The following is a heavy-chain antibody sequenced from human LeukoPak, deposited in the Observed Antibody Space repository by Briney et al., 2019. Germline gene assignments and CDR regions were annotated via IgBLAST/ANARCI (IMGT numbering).Heavy chain of an antibody. J-gene: IGHJ5*02. CDR1: GFTFSDYY. Sequence: PGGSLRLSCAASGFTFSDYYMIWIRQAPGKGLEWLSYISKNGKTIYYADSIKGRFTISRDNAKKSVYLQMNSLRAEDTAVYYCATTGLLGDIPWGQGTLVTVSS. D-gene: IGHD2-21*01. CDR3: ATTGLLGDIP. CDR2: ISKNGKTI. V-gene: IGHV3-11*01.